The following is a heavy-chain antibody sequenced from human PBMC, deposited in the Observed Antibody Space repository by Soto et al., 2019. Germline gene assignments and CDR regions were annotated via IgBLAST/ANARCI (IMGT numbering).Heavy chain of an antibody. CDR3: ARGMRWLPNFDY. Sequence: GGSLRLSCAASGFTFSNAWMSWVRQAPGKGLEWVSYISSSGSTMYYADSVKGRFTISRDNAKNSLYLQMNSLRAEDTAVYYCARGMRWLPNFDYWGQGTLVTVSS. CDR2: ISSSGSTM. V-gene: IGHV3-11*01. D-gene: IGHD6-19*01. J-gene: IGHJ4*02. CDR1: GFTFSNAW.